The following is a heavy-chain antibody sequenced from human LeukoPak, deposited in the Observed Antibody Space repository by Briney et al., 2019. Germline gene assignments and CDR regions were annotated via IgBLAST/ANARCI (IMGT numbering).Heavy chain of an antibody. D-gene: IGHD3-22*01. J-gene: IGHJ4*02. CDR3: ARDLSVPDYYDSSGYYYGYFDY. V-gene: IGHV3-30*03. Sequence: GGSLRLSCAASGFTFSSYGMHWVRQAPGKGLEWVAVISYDGSNKYYADSVKGRFTISRDNSKNTLYLQMNSLRAEDTAVYYCARDLSVPDYYDSSGYYYGYFDYWGQGTLVTVSS. CDR1: GFTFSSYG. CDR2: ISYDGSNK.